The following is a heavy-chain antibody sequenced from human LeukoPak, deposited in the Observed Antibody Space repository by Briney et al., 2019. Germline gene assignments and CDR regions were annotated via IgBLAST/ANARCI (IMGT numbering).Heavy chain of an antibody. CDR3: ARGGADIAS. J-gene: IGHJ5*02. Sequence: GGPLRLPCAPCGFPYSECHKLWMREAPGKGQEGLSYISSSGGTLYYAASVKGRFAISRDNAKNSLYLQMNSLTAEDTAVYYCARGGADIASWGQRTLVTVSS. CDR2: ISSSGGTL. D-gene: IGHD5-12*01. CDR1: GFPYSECH. V-gene: IGHV3-11*01.